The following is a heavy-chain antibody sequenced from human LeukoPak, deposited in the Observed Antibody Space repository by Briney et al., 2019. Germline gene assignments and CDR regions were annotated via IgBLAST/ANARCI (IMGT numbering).Heavy chain of an antibody. D-gene: IGHD3-22*01. J-gene: IGHJ4*02. CDR1: GFTFSSYW. V-gene: IGHV3-7*03. Sequence: GGSLGLFCAASGFTFSSYWTSWVRQAPGKGLEWVANIKQDGSEKYYVDSVKGRFTIPRDNAKNSLYLQMNSLRAEDTAVYYCAREDYYYDSSGYDGGDYWGQGTLVTVSS. CDR2: IKQDGSEK. CDR3: AREDYYYDSSGYDGGDY.